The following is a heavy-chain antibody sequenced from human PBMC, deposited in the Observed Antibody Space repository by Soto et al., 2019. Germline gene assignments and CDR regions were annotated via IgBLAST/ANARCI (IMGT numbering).Heavy chain of an antibody. CDR2: IYSSGST. V-gene: IGHV4-4*07. Sequence: PSETLSLTCTVSGGSINSYYWSWIRQPAGKGLEWIGRIYSSGSTNYNPSLKSRVTMSVDTSKKQFSLKLSSVTAADSAVYYCARSRVVAANRTISWFDPWGQGTLVTVSS. D-gene: IGHD2-15*01. J-gene: IGHJ5*02. CDR1: GGSINSYY. CDR3: ARSRVVAANRTISWFDP.